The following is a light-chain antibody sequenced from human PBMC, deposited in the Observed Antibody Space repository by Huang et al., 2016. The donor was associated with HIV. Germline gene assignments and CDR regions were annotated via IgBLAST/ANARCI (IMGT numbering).Light chain of an antibody. CDR2: GTS. J-gene: IGKJ2*01. CDR3: QQSYGIPRT. V-gene: IGKV1-39*01. CDR1: QNISKY. Sequence: DIQITQSPSSLFASLGDTVISTCRASQNISKYLNWYQQVPGRATKLLIYGTSTLQRGVSLMRFSGRASWTDFTLTITSLQPEDAATYFCQQSYGIPRTFGRGT.